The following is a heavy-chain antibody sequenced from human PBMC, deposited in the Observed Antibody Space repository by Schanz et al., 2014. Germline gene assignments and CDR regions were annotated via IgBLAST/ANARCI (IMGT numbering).Heavy chain of an antibody. CDR1: GFTFSSHW. D-gene: IGHD4-17*01. CDR3: ARKMKLGVYGGKGHDSLDI. Sequence: EVQLVQSGGGLVQPGGSLRLSCAASGFTFSSHWMHWVRQDPGKGLVWVARINSVGSNTDYADSVTGRFTISRDNAKNTLYLQMNTLRAEDTAVYYCARKMKLGVYGGKGHDSLDIWGRGTMXTVSS. J-gene: IGHJ3*02. V-gene: IGHV3-74*01. CDR2: INSVGSNT.